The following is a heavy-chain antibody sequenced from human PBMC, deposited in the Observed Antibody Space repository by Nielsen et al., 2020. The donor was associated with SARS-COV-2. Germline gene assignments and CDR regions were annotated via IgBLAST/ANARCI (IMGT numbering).Heavy chain of an antibody. V-gene: IGHV3-21*01. CDR1: GFTFSSYS. J-gene: IGHJ5*02. CDR2: ISSSSSYI. D-gene: IGHD3-3*01. Sequence: GGSLRLSCAASGFTFSSYSMNWVRQAPGKGLEWVSSISSSSSYIYYADSVKGRFTISRDNAKNPLYLQMNSLRAEDTAVYYCAREGASFGVPYSWFDPWGQGTLVTVSS. CDR3: AREGASFGVPYSWFDP.